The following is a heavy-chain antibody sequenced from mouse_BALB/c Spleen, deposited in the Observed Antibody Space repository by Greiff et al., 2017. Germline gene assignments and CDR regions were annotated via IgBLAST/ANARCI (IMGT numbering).Heavy chain of an antibody. Sequence: EVMLVESGGGLVQPGGSRKLSCAASGFTFSSFGMHWVRQAPEKGLEWVAYISSGSSTIYYADTVKGRFTISRDNPKNTLFLQMTSLRSEDTAMYYCAREDYDGAWFAYWGQGTLVTVSA. CDR2: ISSGSSTI. CDR1: GFTFSSFG. D-gene: IGHD2-4*01. CDR3: AREDYDGAWFAY. J-gene: IGHJ3*01. V-gene: IGHV5-17*02.